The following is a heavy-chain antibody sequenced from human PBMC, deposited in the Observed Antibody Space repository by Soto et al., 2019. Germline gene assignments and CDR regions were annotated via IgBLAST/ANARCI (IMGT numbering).Heavy chain of an antibody. V-gene: IGHV4-59*01. CDR1: GGSISSYY. CDR2: IYYSGST. D-gene: IGHD3-3*01. CDR3: ARDRVLRFAGWDYGMDV. J-gene: IGHJ6*02. Sequence: QVQLQESGPGLVKPSETLSLTCTVSGGSISSYYWSWIRQPPGKGLEWIGYIYYSGSTNYNPSLKSRVTISVDTSKNQFSLKLSSVTAADTAVYYCARDRVLRFAGWDYGMDVWGQGTTVTVSS.